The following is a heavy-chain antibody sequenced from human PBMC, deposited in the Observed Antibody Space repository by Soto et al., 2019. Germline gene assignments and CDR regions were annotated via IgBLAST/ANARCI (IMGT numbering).Heavy chain of an antibody. J-gene: IGHJ4*02. CDR2: IKSKTDGGTT. CDR1: GFTFSNAW. CDR3: TTDILYGATADY. Sequence: EVQLVESGGGLVKPGGSLRLTCAASGFTFSNAWMKWVRQAPGKGLEWVGRIKSKTDGGTTDYAAPVKGRFTISRDDSKNTLYLQMNSLKTEDTAVYYCTTDILYGATADYWGQGTLVTVSS. D-gene: IGHD2-8*01. V-gene: IGHV3-15*07.